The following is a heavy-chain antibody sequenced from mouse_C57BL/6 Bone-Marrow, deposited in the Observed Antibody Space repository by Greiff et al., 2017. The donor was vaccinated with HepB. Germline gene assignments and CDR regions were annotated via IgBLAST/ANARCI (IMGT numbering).Heavy chain of an antibody. Sequence: EVMLVESGGGLVQPGGSMKLSCVASGFTFSNYWMNWVRQSPEKGLEWVAQIRLKSDNYATHYAESVKGRFTISRDDSKSSVYLQMNNLRAEDTGIYYCTGGGYGSSDWYFDVWGTGTTVTVSS. CDR2: IRLKSDNYAT. D-gene: IGHD1-1*01. CDR3: TGGGYGSSDWYFDV. V-gene: IGHV6-3*01. CDR1: GFTFSNYW. J-gene: IGHJ1*03.